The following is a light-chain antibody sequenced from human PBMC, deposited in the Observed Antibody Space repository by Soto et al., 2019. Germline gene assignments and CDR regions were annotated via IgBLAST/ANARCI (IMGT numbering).Light chain of an antibody. CDR2: GAS. CDR1: QSVSSSY. J-gene: IGKJ1*01. Sequence: EIVLTQSPGTLSLSPGERATLSCRASQSVSSSYLAWYQQKPGQAPRLLIYGASNRATGIPDRFSGSGCGIDFTLRISRLEPEDFAVYYCQQYDNSPPWTFGRGTKVEIK. V-gene: IGKV3-20*01. CDR3: QQYDNSPPWT.